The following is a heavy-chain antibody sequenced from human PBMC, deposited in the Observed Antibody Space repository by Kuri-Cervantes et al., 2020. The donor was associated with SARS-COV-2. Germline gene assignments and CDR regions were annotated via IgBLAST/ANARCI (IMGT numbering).Heavy chain of an antibody. J-gene: IGHJ4*02. CDR1: GFTFSSYA. CDR3: AKDASSPRPMVIGTFDY. CDR2: ISYDGSNK. D-gene: IGHD5-18*01. V-gene: IGHV3-30-3*01. Sequence: GGSLRLSCAASGFTFSSYAMHWVRQAPGKGLEWVAVISYDGSNKYYADSVKGRFTISRDNSKNTLYLQMNSLRAEDTAVYYCAKDASSPRPMVIGTFDYWGQGTLVTVSS.